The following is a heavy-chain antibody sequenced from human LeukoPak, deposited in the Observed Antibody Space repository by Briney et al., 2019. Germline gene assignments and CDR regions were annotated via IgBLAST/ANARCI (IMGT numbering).Heavy chain of an antibody. D-gene: IGHD6-13*01. CDR2: IVPMFGTA. Sequence: SVKVSCKASGGSFPDYAISWVRRAPGQGLQWLGGIVPMFGTANYAQQLQGRVTITADESTTTVYMELNSLRSEDTAVYYCARDLAAAGIGEFDSWGQGTLVTVSS. CDR1: GGSFPDYA. CDR3: ARDLAAAGIGEFDS. J-gene: IGHJ4*02. V-gene: IGHV1-69*13.